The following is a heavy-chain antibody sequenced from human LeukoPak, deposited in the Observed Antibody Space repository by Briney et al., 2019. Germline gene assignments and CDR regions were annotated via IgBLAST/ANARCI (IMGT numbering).Heavy chain of an antibody. CDR2: ISSSGSTI. CDR3: ATNGRYDILTGSDY. J-gene: IGHJ4*02. D-gene: IGHD3-9*01. CDR1: GFTFSDYY. Sequence: PGGSLRLSCAASGFTFSDYYMSWIRQAPGKGLEWVSYISSSGSTIHYADSVKGRFTISRDNAKNSLYLQMNSLRAEDPAVYYCATNGRYDILTGSDYWGQGTLVTVSS. V-gene: IGHV3-11*01.